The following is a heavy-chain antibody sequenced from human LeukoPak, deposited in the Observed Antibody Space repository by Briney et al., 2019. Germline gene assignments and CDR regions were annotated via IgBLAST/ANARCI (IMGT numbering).Heavy chain of an antibody. CDR1: GFTFSSYA. CDR2: ISSNGGST. J-gene: IGHJ4*02. V-gene: IGHV3-64D*06. D-gene: IGHD1-14*01. Sequence: GGSLRLSCSASGFTFSSYAMHWVRQAPGKGLEYVSAISSNGGSTYYADSVKGRFTISRDNSKNTLYLQMSSLRAEDTAVYYCVKEVSGTTTGGLYYFDYWGQGTLVTVPS. CDR3: VKEVSGTTTGGLYYFDY.